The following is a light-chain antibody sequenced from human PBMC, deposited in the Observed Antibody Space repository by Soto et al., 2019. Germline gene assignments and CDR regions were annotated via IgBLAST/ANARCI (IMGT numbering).Light chain of an antibody. CDR1: QGITDY. CDR2: AAS. J-gene: IGKJ1*01. CDR3: QKYNCAPRT. Sequence: DIQMTQSPSSLAASVGDRVTITCRASQGITDYLAWYQQKPGKAPKLLIYAASTLQSGVPSRFSGSGAGTDFTLTISSLQPEDVATYYCQKYNCAPRTFGQGTKVEIK. V-gene: IGKV1-27*01.